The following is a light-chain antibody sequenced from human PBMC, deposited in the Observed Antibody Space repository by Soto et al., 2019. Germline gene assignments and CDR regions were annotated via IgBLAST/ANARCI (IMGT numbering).Light chain of an antibody. CDR2: LHSDGSH. V-gene: IGLV4-69*01. CDR3: QPWDTGFSVV. J-gene: IGLJ2*01. Sequence: QPVLAQSPSSSASLGASVKLTCTLSSWHSSYAIAWHQQQPETGPRYLLKLHSDGSHNKGDAIPDRFSGSSSGAERYLTISRLQSEDAADYYCQPWDTGFSVVFGGGTQLTLL. CDR1: SWHSSYA.